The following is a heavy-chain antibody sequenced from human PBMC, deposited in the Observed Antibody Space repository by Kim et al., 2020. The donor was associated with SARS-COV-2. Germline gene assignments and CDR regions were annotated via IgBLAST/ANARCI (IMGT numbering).Heavy chain of an antibody. Sequence: SVKVSCKASGGTFSSYAISWVRQAPGQGLEWMGGIIPIFGTANYAQKFQGRVTITADESTSTAYMELSSLRSEDTAVYYCARDNYYDSSGSQPGHAFDIWGQGTMVTVSS. V-gene: IGHV1-69*13. CDR1: GGTFSSYA. J-gene: IGHJ3*02. D-gene: IGHD3-22*01. CDR2: IIPIFGTA. CDR3: ARDNYYDSSGSQPGHAFDI.